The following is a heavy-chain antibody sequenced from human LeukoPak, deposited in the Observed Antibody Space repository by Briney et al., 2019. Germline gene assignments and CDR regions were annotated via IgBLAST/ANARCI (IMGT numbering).Heavy chain of an antibody. CDR2: IYNSGST. V-gene: IGHV4-59*01. CDR3: ARENSNSWYLDY. CDR1: GGSISTYY. J-gene: IGHJ4*02. D-gene: IGHD6-13*01. Sequence: SETLSLTCTVSGGSISTYYWSWIRQPPGKGLEWIGYIYNSGSTNYNPSLKSRVTISVDTSKSQFSLKLSSVTAADTAVYYCARENSNSWYLDYWGQGTLVTVSS.